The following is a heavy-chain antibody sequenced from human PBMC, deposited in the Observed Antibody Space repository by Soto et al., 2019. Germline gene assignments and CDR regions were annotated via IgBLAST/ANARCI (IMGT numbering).Heavy chain of an antibody. Sequence: ASVKVSCKASGYTFTRYYVSWVRQARGQGLECVGFVNPDSGGTSYNPEFQGRITLNRDTSRSTVYMELSSLRSEDTAVYYCVRGLFLGASPLRXWGQGTLVTVSX. J-gene: IGHJ4*02. CDR1: GYTFTRYY. V-gene: IGHV1-2*02. CDR3: VRGLFLGASPLRX. D-gene: IGHD1-26*01. CDR2: VNPDSGGT.